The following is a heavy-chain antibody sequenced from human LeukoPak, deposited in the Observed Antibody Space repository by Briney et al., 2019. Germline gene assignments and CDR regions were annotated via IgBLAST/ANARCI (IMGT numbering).Heavy chain of an antibody. CDR1: GFTFSSYW. V-gene: IGHV3-74*01. CDR2: IHSDGSST. Sequence: PGGSLRLSCAASGFTFSSYWMHWVRQAPGKGLVWVSRIHSDGSSTSYADSVRGRFTMSRDNAKNTLYLQMNSLRADDTAVYYCARDVQAGPGYWGQGTLVTVSS. D-gene: IGHD6-19*01. J-gene: IGHJ4*02. CDR3: ARDVQAGPGY.